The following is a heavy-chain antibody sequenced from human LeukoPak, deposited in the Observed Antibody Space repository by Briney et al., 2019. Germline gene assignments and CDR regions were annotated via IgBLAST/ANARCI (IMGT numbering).Heavy chain of an antibody. CDR1: GFTFSSYW. CDR2: IKLDGSEK. Sequence: GGSLRLSCAASGFTFSSYWMSWVRQAQGKGLEWVANIKLDGSEKYYVDSVKSRFTISRDNAKNSLYLQMWSLRAEDTAMYYCARDSPHSSSFAYDYWGQGTLVTVSS. CDR3: ARDSPHSSSFAYDY. V-gene: IGHV3-7*01. J-gene: IGHJ4*02. D-gene: IGHD6-13*01.